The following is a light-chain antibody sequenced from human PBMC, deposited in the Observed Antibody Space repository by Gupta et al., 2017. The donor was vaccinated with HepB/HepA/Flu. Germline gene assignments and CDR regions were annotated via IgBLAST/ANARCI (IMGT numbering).Light chain of an antibody. V-gene: IGKV3-11*01. CDR2: DAF. CDR3: QQRSNGLT. CDR1: QSVSSF. J-gene: IGKJ4*01. Sequence: EIVLIQSPATLSLSTGERATLSCRASQSVSSFLAWYQQKPGQAPRLLIYDAFNRATGIPARFSGSGSGTDFTLTISSLDPEDFAVYYCQQRSNGLTFGWGTRVEIK.